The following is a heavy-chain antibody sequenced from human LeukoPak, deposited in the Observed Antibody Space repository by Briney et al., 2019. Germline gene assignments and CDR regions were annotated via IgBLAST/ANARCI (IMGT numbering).Heavy chain of an antibody. CDR2: IRSKANSYAT. Sequence: PGGSLRLSCAASGFTFSGSAMHWVRQASGKGLEWVGRIRSKANSYATAYAASVKGRFTISRDDSKNTAYLQMNSLKTEDTAVYYCTPPGYSYGLDYDYWGQGTPVTVSS. V-gene: IGHV3-73*01. CDR3: TPPGYSYGLDYDY. D-gene: IGHD5-18*01. J-gene: IGHJ4*02. CDR1: GFTFSGSA.